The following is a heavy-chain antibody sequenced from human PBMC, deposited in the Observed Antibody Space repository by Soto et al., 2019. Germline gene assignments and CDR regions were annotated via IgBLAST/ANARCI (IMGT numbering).Heavy chain of an antibody. CDR2: INLSGST. J-gene: IGHJ6*02. CDR3: ARGKLWFGEHSYYGMDV. Sequence: PSETLSLTCAVYGGSFSGYYWSWIRQPPGKGLEWIGEINLSGSTNYNPSLKSRVTISVDTSKNHFSLKLSSVTAADTAVYSCARGKLWFGEHSYYGMDVWGQGTTVTVS. CDR1: GGSFSGYY. V-gene: IGHV4-34*01. D-gene: IGHD3-10*01.